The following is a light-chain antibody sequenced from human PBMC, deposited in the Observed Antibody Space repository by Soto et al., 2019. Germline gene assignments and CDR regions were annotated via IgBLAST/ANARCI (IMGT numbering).Light chain of an antibody. J-gene: IGKJ2*01. CDR3: QQSYSSPHT. V-gene: IGKV1-39*01. Sequence: DIQMTQSPSSLSASVGDRVTITCRASQSISIYLNWYQQNPGKAPKLLIYASSSLQTGVPSRFSGSGSVTDFTLTISSLQPEDFATYYCQQSYSSPHTFGQGTKLEIK. CDR1: QSISIY. CDR2: ASS.